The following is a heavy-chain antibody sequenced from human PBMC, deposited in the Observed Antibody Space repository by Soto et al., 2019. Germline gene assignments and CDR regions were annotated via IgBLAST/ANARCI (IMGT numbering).Heavy chain of an antibody. D-gene: IGHD3-9*01. CDR1: GGSFRGYY. V-gene: IGHV4-34*01. CDR2: INHSGST. CDR3: ARARRPRDILTGYYNVIRPHNWFDP. J-gene: IGHJ5*02. Sequence: PSETLSLTCAVYGGSFRGYYWSWIRQPPGKGLEWIGEINHSGSTNYNPSLKSRVTISVDTSKNQFSLKLSSVTAADTAVYYCARARRPRDILTGYYNVIRPHNWFDPWGQGTLVTVSS.